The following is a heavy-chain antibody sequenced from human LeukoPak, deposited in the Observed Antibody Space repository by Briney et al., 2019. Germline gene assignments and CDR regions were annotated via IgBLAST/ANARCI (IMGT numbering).Heavy chain of an antibody. D-gene: IGHD4-23*01. J-gene: IGHJ4*02. V-gene: IGHV1-2*02. CDR3: ARDGHGGNSFDF. CDR1: GYTFTDSY. Sequence: GASVRVSCKASGYTFTDSYMHWVRQAPGRGVEWVGWINANSGGTDYAQKFQDRVTMTRDTSIRTAYMELSRLTSDDTAVYYCARDGHGGNSFDFWGQGTLVTVSS. CDR2: INANSGGT.